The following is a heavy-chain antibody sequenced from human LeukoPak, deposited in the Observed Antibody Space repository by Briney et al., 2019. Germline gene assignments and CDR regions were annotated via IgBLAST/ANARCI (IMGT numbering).Heavy chain of an antibody. Sequence: SVKVSCKASGGTFSSYAISWVRQAPGQGLEWMGRIIPILGIANYAQKFQGRVTITADESTSTAYMELSSLRSEDTAVYYCARVHDYGDPTAVWGQGTTVTVSS. J-gene: IGHJ6*02. CDR2: IIPILGIA. CDR1: GGTFSSYA. D-gene: IGHD4-17*01. V-gene: IGHV1-69*04. CDR3: ARVHDYGDPTAV.